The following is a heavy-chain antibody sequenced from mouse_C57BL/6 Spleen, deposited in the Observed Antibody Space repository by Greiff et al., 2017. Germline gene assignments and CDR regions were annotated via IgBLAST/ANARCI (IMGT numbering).Heavy chain of an antibody. Sequence: VQLQQSGPELVKPGASVKLSCKASGYTFTSYDINWVKQRPGQGLAWIGWLYPRAGCTKYNEKFKGKATLTVDTSSSTAYMGLHSLTSEDSAVYVCARGDYGAYWGQGTLVTVSA. CDR1: GYTFTSYD. V-gene: IGHV1-85*01. CDR3: ARGDYGAY. D-gene: IGHD1-1*02. J-gene: IGHJ3*01. CDR2: LYPRAGCT.